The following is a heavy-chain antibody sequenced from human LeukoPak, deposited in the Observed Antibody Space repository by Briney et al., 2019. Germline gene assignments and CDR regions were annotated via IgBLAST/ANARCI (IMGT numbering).Heavy chain of an antibody. CDR3: ARDRGDYDGNWFDP. V-gene: IGHV4-38-2*02. CDR1: DYSITSDYY. D-gene: IGHD3-22*01. J-gene: IGHJ5*02. Sequence: SETLSLTCTVADYSITSDYYWGWIRQPPGKGLEWIGSIYHSGSTYYNPSLKSRVTISVDTSKNQFSLKLSSVTAADTAVYYCARDRGDYDGNWFDPWGQGTLVTVSS. CDR2: IYHSGST.